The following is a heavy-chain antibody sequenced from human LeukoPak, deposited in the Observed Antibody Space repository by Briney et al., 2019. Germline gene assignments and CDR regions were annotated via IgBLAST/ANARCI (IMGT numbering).Heavy chain of an antibody. CDR2: VKSKSAGETT. CDR3: TLIQGWGSGSYYRDF. V-gene: IGHV3-15*01. CDR1: GLSLSNNW. Sequence: GGSLRLSCAPSGLSLSNNWMGWVRQAPAKGLEWVARVKSKSAGETTDYAAPVKGRFTISRDDSKSTLYLQMNSLKTEDTAVYYCTLIQGWGSGSYYRDFWGQGTLVTVSS. J-gene: IGHJ4*02. D-gene: IGHD3-10*01.